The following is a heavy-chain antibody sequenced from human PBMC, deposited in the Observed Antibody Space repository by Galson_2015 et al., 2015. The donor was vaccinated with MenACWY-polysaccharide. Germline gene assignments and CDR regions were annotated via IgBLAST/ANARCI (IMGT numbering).Heavy chain of an antibody. CDR1: GFAFTSHG. CDR3: AKDDDTAALYSRFEH. V-gene: IGHV3-30*18. CDR2: VSYDGSYK. Sequence: SLRLSCAASGFAFTSHGMHWVRQAPGKGLEWVAVVSYDGSYKYYADTVKGRFTISRDISKNTLYLQMNSLGSEDTAVYYCAKDDDTAALYSRFEHGGEGTLPPSPQ. J-gene: IGHJ4*02. D-gene: IGHD5-18*01.